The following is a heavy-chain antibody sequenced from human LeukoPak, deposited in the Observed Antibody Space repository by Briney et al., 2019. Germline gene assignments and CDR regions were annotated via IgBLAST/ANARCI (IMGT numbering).Heavy chain of an antibody. CDR1: GYTSTGPY. CDR3: ARVEYCTKGVCINFDL. Sequence: ASVKVSCMASGYTSTGPYIHWMRQAPGQGLEWMGWINPNSGATRYAQKFQGRVTVTRDTSTSTAYMELSGLRGDDTAAYYCARVEYCTKGVCINFDLWGQGTLVTVSS. V-gene: IGHV1-2*02. CDR2: INPNSGAT. D-gene: IGHD2-8*01. J-gene: IGHJ4*02.